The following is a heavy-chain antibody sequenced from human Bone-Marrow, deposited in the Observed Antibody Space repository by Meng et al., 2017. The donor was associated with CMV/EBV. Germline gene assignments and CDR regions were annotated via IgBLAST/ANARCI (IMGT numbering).Heavy chain of an antibody. CDR1: GFTFSSYE. Sequence: GESLKISCAASGFTFSSYEMNWVRQAPGKGLEWGSYISSSGSTIYYADSVKGRFTISRDNAKNSLYLQMNSLRAEDTAVYYCARMAPPPAYIVVVPAARVPRLWGQGTLVTVSS. J-gene: IGHJ4*02. D-gene: IGHD2-2*01. CDR3: ARMAPPPAYIVVVPAARVPRL. CDR2: ISSSGSTI. V-gene: IGHV3-48*03.